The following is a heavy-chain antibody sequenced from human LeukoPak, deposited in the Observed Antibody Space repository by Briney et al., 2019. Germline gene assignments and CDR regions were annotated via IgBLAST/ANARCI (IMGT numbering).Heavy chain of an antibody. CDR1: GFTFSSYA. D-gene: IGHD5-18*01. Sequence: PGGSLRLSCAASGFTFSSYAMSWVRQAPGEGLEWVSAISGSGGSTYYADSVKGRFTISRDNSKNTLYLQMNSLRAEDTAVYYCANQQVDTAMVTQGFDYWGQGTLVTVSS. CDR3: ANQQVDTAMVTQGFDY. J-gene: IGHJ4*02. CDR2: ISGSGGST. V-gene: IGHV3-23*01.